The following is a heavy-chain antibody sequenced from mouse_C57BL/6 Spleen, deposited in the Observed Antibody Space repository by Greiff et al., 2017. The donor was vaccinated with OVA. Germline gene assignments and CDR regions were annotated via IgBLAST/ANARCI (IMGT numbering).Heavy chain of an antibody. Sequence: VQLQQSGPELVKPGASVKMSCKASGYTFIDYNMHWVKQSHGKSLEWIGYINPNNGGTSYNQKFKGKATLTVNKSSSTAYMELRSLTSEDSAVYYCARDWDGGFGGWGKGTTLTVSS. CDR3: ARDWDGGFGG. V-gene: IGHV1-22*01. J-gene: IGHJ2*01. D-gene: IGHD4-1*01. CDR2: INPNNGGT. CDR1: GYTFIDYN.